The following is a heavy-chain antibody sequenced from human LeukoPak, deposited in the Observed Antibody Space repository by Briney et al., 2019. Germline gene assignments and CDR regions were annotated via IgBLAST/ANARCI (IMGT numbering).Heavy chain of an antibody. Sequence: RASVKVSCKSYGYTFSDYYMHWVRQAPGQGHEWMGWINPKSGGANFAEKFQGRVTMTRDTSIRTVYMELSRVTYDDTAVYYCARGVGTSWFDPWGQGTLVTVSS. D-gene: IGHD2-2*01. J-gene: IGHJ5*02. V-gene: IGHV1-2*02. CDR1: GYTFSDYY. CDR2: INPKSGGA. CDR3: ARGVGTSWFDP.